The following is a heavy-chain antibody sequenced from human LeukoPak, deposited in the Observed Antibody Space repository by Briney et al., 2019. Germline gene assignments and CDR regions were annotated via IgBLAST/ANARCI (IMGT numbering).Heavy chain of an antibody. CDR2: IGTAGDT. Sequence: QAGGSLRLSCAASGFTFSSYDMHWVRQATGKGLEWVSAIGTAGDTYYPGSVKGRFTISRENAKNSLYLQMNSLRAGDTAVYYCAMWLYYYDSSGYEVGYFDYWGQGTLVTVSS. V-gene: IGHV3-13*01. D-gene: IGHD3-22*01. CDR3: AMWLYYYDSSGYEVGYFDY. CDR1: GFTFSSYD. J-gene: IGHJ4*02.